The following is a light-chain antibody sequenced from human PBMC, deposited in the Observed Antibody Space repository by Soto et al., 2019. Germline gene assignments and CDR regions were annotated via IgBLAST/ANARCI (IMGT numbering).Light chain of an antibody. V-gene: IGKV3-20*01. CDR2: GAS. CDR1: QSITSNY. J-gene: IGKJ2*01. Sequence: EIVLTQSPGTLSLSPGETATLSCRASQSITSNYIAWYQHKPGQAPRLLIYGASSRATGIPDRFRGSGSGKEFTLTISRLEPEDFAVYYCQQYDISAGTFGHGTKLEIK. CDR3: QQYDISAGT.